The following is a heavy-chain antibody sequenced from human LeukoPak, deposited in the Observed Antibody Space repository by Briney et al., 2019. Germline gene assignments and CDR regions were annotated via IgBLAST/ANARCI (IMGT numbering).Heavy chain of an antibody. V-gene: IGHV3-30-3*01. CDR2: ISYDGSIK. CDR3: ASDMSYSGYYIDY. Sequence: GRSLRLSCAASGFTLTSYATHWVRQAPGKGLEWVAVISYDGSIKYYADSVKGRFTISRDNSKNTLYLQVNSLSPEDTAVYYCASDMSYSGYYIDYWGQGTLVTVSS. J-gene: IGHJ4*02. D-gene: IGHD3-3*01. CDR1: GFTLTSYA.